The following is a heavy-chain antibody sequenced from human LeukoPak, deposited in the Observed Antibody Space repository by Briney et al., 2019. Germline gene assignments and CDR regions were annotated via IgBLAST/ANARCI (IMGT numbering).Heavy chain of an antibody. V-gene: IGHV1-2*02. CDR2: IDPNNGAT. D-gene: IGHD6-19*01. CDR1: GYTFTGYY. CDR3: ARGHSRGWFTA. Sequence: ASVKVSCKASGYTFTGYYMHWVRQAPGQGLEWMGWIDPNNGATHSAQKFQGRVTMTRDTSISTAYMDLSRLTSDDTAVYYCARGHSRGWFTAWGQGTLVTVSS. J-gene: IGHJ5*02.